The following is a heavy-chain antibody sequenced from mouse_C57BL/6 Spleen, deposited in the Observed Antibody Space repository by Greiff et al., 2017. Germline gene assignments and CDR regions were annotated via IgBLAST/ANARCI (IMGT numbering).Heavy chain of an antibody. J-gene: IGHJ2*01. CDR3: ATREGSSGY. Sequence: QVQLQQPGAELVKPGASVKLSCKASGYTFTSYWMQWVKQRPGQGLEWIGEIDPSDSYTNYNQKFKGKATLTVDTSSSTAYMQLSSLPSEDSAVYYCATREGSSGYWGQGTTLTVSS. CDR1: GYTFTSYW. V-gene: IGHV1-50*01. D-gene: IGHD3-2*02. CDR2: IDPSDSYT.